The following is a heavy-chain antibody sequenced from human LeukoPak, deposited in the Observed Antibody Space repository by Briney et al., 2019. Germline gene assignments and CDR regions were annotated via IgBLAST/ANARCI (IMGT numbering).Heavy chain of an antibody. CDR3: ARGLYYGSGSPFDY. CDR1: GYSFTSFG. CDR2: INPNSGGT. V-gene: IGHV1-2*02. Sequence: ASVKVSCKASGYSFTSFGITWVRQAPGQGLEWMGWINPNSGGTNYAQKFQGRVTMTRDTSISTAYMELSRLRSDDTAVYYCARGLYYGSGSPFDYWGQGTLVTVSS. D-gene: IGHD3-10*01. J-gene: IGHJ4*02.